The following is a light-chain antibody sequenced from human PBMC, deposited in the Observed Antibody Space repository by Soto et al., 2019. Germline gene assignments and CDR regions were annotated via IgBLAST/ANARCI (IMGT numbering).Light chain of an antibody. CDR1: SSNIGSFYD. J-gene: IGLJ2*01. CDR2: SDN. Sequence: QSVLTQPPSVSGAPGQRVTIPGTGSSSNIGSFYDVHWYQQLPGTVPKLLIYSDNNRPSGVPDRFSGSKSGTAASLAITGRQAEDEADSYCQCYDNRLNHVVFGGGTKLTVL. CDR3: QCYDNRLNHVV. V-gene: IGLV1-40*01.